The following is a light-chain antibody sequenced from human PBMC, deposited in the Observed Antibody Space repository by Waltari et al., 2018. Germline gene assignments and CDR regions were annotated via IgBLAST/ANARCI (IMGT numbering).Light chain of an antibody. V-gene: IGLV2-14*01. Sequence: QSALTQPASVSGSPGQSITIPCTGTSSDVGGYNYVSWYQQPPGKVPKLLIFDVSNPPSGVSNRFSGSKSGNTASLTISGLQAEDESDYYCCSFTSRSTWVFGGGTKLTVL. CDR2: DVS. J-gene: IGLJ3*02. CDR1: SSDVGGYNY. CDR3: CSFTSRSTWV.